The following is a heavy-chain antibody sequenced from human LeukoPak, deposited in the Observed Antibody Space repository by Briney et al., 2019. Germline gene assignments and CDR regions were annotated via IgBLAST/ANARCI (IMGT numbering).Heavy chain of an antibody. CDR1: GFTFSSYW. CDR2: ISSSSSTI. CDR3: ASSGSLDY. Sequence: GGSLRLSCAASGFTFSSYWMHWVRQAPGKGLEWVSYISSSSSTIYYADSVKGRFTISRDNAKNSLYLQMNSLRAEDTAVYYCASSGSLDYWGQGTLVTVSS. J-gene: IGHJ4*02. V-gene: IGHV3-48*01. D-gene: IGHD3-10*01.